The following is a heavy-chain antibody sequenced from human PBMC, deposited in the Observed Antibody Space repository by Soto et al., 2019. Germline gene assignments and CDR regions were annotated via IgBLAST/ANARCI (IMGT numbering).Heavy chain of an antibody. CDR2: ISYSGRT. D-gene: IGHD6-19*01. Sequence: QLLLQESGPGLVKPSETLSLTCTVSGGSFSSSTYFWGWIRQPPGKGLEWIGSISYSGRTYSNPSLKSRVTMSVDTSKNQFSLKLSSVTATDTAVYYCARHVNGRLVYIDYWGRGTLVTVSS. V-gene: IGHV4-39*01. CDR1: GGSFSSSTYF. J-gene: IGHJ4*02. CDR3: ARHVNGRLVYIDY.